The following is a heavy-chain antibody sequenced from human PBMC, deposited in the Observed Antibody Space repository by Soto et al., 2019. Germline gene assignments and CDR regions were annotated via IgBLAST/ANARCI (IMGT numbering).Heavy chain of an antibody. CDR1: GFTFSSYA. CDR3: AKDSYCSGGSCYSDY. Sequence: GGSLRLSCAASGFTFSSYAMSWVRQAPGKGLEWVSAISGSGGSTYYADSVKGRFTISRDNSKNTLYLQMNSLRAEDTAVYYFAKDSYCSGGSCYSDYWGQGTLVTGSS. J-gene: IGHJ4*02. CDR2: ISGSGGST. D-gene: IGHD2-15*01. V-gene: IGHV3-23*01.